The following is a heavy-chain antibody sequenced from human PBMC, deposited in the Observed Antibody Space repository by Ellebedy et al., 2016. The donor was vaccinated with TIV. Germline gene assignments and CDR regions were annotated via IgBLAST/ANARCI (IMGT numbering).Heavy chain of an antibody. J-gene: IGHJ4*02. V-gene: IGHV4-59*01. D-gene: IGHD3-16*01. CDR3: AGLSRGGGGRGH. Sequence: MPGGSLRLSCTVSGGSIRNYYCTWIRQPPGKGLEWIGHMYYSGSSNYNPSLKSRVTMSIDTSKNQFSLRLSSVTAADTAVYFCAGLSRGGGGRGHWGPGTLVTVSS. CDR2: MYYSGSS. CDR1: GGSIRNYY.